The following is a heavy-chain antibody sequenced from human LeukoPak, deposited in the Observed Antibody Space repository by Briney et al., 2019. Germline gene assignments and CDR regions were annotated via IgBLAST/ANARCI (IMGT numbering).Heavy chain of an antibody. V-gene: IGHV4-39*01. CDR2: IYFSGST. CDR1: GGSISSSPYW. CDR3: ARRAYGTGFDF. D-gene: IGHD3/OR15-3a*01. Sequence: SETLSLTCTVSGGSISSSPYWWSWIRQPPGKGLEWIATIYFSGSTFYHPSLEGPVTISADTSNNQFSLKLASVTAADTAVYYCARRAYGTGFDFWGQGTEVTVSS. J-gene: IGHJ4*02.